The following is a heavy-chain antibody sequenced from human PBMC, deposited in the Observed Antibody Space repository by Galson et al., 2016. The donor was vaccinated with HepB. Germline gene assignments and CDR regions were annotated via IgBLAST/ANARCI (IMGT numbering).Heavy chain of an antibody. D-gene: IGHD5-12*01. V-gene: IGHV3-53*01. CDR1: GFTVSSNY. Sequence: LRLSCAASGFTVSSNYMNWVRQAPGKGLEWVSLIDSGGRPYYVDSVKGRFTISRDSSKNTVYLQMNSLRAEDTAVYYCARGYSSFSWFDPWGQGTLVTVSS. CDR3: ARGYSSFSWFDP. CDR2: IDSGGRP. J-gene: IGHJ5*02.